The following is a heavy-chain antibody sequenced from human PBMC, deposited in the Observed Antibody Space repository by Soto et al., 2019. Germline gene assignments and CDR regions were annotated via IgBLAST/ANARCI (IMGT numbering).Heavy chain of an antibody. J-gene: IGHJ5*02. Sequence: SETLSLTCSVSGGTISGYYWTWTRQPAGKGLEWIGRIYSSGNTKYNPSLQSRVTMSLDTSNNQFSLRLTSVTAADTAVYYCARGQRFSDWFDPWGQGXLVTVSS. CDR2: IYSSGNT. V-gene: IGHV4-4*07. D-gene: IGHD3-3*01. CDR1: GGTISGYY. CDR3: ARGQRFSDWFDP.